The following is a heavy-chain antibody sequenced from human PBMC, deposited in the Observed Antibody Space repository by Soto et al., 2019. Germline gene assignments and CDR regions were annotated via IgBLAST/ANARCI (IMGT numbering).Heavy chain of an antibody. CDR3: ARDTPPTDY. CDR2: SSAYNTNT. Sequence: QVQLVQSGAEVKKPGASVKVSCKTSGYTFTSYHISWVRQAPGQGLEWMGWSSAYNTNTNYAQKFQGRVTMTTDTLKSTAYLELRSLRSDDTAVYYCARDTPPTDYWGQGTLVTVSS. V-gene: IGHV1-18*01. J-gene: IGHJ4*02. CDR1: GYTFTSYH.